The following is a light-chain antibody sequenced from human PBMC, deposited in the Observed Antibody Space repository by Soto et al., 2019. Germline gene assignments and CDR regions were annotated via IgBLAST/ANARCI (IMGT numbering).Light chain of an antibody. CDR1: SSIIGTNY. V-gene: IGLV1-47*01. CDR2: RNS. CDR3: ATWDDRLNGHV. Sequence: QSVLTQPPSASGTPGQRVTVSCSGSSSIIGTNYVYWYQQPPGTAPTLLIYRNSQRPSGVPDRFSGSKSGTSASLAISGLRFEDEADYYCATWDDRLNGHVFGTGTKVTVL. J-gene: IGLJ1*01.